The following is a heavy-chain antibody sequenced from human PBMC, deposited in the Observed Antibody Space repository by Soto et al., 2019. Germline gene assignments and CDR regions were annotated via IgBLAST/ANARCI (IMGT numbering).Heavy chain of an antibody. Sequence: GGSLRLSCAASGFTFSSYGMHWVRQAPGKGLEWVAVIWYDGSNKYYADSVKGRFTISRDNSKNTLYLQMNSLRAEDTAVYYCARDNFPLYKRWEGATYDAFDIWGQGTMVTVSS. CDR3: ARDNFPLYKRWEGATYDAFDI. D-gene: IGHD1-26*01. CDR2: IWYDGSNK. CDR1: GFTFSSYG. V-gene: IGHV3-33*01. J-gene: IGHJ3*02.